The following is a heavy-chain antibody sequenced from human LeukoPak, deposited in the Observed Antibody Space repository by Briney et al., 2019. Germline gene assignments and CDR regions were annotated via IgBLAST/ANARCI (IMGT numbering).Heavy chain of an antibody. CDR2: IYSGGNT. J-gene: IGHJ5*02. Sequence: GGSLRLSCAASGFTFSPSGMTWVRQAPGKGLEWASVIYSGGNTYYADSVKGRFSISRDNSKNTVYLQMNSLRAEDTAVYYCARLVTGTTVINSGWFDPWGQGTLVTVSS. D-gene: IGHD4-23*01. CDR1: GFTFSPSG. CDR3: ARLVTGTTVINSGWFDP. V-gene: IGHV3-66*04.